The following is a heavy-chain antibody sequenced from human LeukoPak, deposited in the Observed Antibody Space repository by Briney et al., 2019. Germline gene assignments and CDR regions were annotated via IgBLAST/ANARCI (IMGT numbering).Heavy chain of an antibody. Sequence: GGSLRLSCEASGFTFSNYWMTWVRQAPGKGLEWVSAISTDGGYTYYADSVKGRFSISRDNSKNTVHLQMNSLRAEDTAIYYCAQQLGYCSSGSCYFTYWGQGTLVTVSS. D-gene: IGHD2-15*01. CDR1: GFTFSNYW. CDR2: ISTDGGYT. J-gene: IGHJ4*02. V-gene: IGHV3-23*01. CDR3: AQQLGYCSSGSCYFTY.